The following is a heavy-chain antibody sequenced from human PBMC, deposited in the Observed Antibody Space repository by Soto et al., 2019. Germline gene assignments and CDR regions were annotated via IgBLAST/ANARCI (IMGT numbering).Heavy chain of an antibody. CDR3: ARSPGGWLYYFDY. CDR2: INAGNGNT. CDR1: GYTFTSYA. J-gene: IGHJ4*02. D-gene: IGHD6-19*01. Sequence: QVQLVQSGAEEKKPGASVKVSCKASGYTFTSYAMHWVRQAPGQRLEWMGWINAGNGNTKDSQKFQGRVTITRDTSASTAYMELGSLRAEDTAVYYWARSPGGWLYYFDYWGQGTLVTVSS. V-gene: IGHV1-3*05.